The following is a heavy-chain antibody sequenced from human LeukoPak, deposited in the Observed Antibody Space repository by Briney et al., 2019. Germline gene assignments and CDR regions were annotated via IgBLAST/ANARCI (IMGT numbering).Heavy chain of an antibody. V-gene: IGHV3-9*03. CDR2: ISWNSGSI. CDR3: AKDKNTYYYGSGSLFDV. D-gene: IGHD3-10*01. J-gene: IGHJ6*04. CDR1: GFTFDDYA. Sequence: GGSLRLSCAASGFTFDDYAMHWVRQAPGKGLEWVSGISWNSGSIGYADPVKGRFTISRDNAKNSLYLQMNSLRAEDMALYYCAKDKNTYYYGSGSLFDVWGKGTTVTVSS.